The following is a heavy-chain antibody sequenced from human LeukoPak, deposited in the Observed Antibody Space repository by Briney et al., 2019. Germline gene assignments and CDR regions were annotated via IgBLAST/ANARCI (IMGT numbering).Heavy chain of an antibody. Sequence: ASVKVSCKASGYTYTSYGISWVRQAPGQGLEWMGWISAYNGNTNYAQKLQGRVTMTTDTSTSTAYMELRSLRSDDTAVYYCARRYSSSWYQYYYYYYMDVWGKGTTVTVSS. D-gene: IGHD6-13*01. CDR3: ARRYSSSWYQYYYYYYMDV. J-gene: IGHJ6*03. V-gene: IGHV1-18*01. CDR2: ISAYNGNT. CDR1: GYTYTSYG.